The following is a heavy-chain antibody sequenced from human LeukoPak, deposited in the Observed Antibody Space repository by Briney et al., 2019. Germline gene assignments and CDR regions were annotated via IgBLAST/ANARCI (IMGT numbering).Heavy chain of an antibody. CDR2: IIPIFGTA. CDR3: AAQWSPTTYWFDP. J-gene: IGHJ5*02. D-gene: IGHD2-15*01. CDR1: GGTFSSYA. V-gene: IGHV1-69*05. Sequence: SVKVSCKASGGTFSSYAISWVRQAPGQGLEWMGGIIPIFGTANYAQKFQGRVTITTDESTSTAYMELSSLRSEDTAVHYCAAQWSPTTYWFDPWGQGTLVTVSS.